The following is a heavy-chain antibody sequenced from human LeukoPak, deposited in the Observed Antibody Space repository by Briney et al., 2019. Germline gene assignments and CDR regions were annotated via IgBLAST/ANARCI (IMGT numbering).Heavy chain of an antibody. J-gene: IGHJ4*02. V-gene: IGHV3-48*01. CDR2: ISSNGKTI. CDR3: ARDTQWAFDY. D-gene: IGHD1-26*01. CDR1: GFTFSSYN. Sequence: PGGSLRLSCATSGFTFSSYNMNWVRQAPGKGLEWVSFISSNGKTIHYADSVKGRFTTSRDNAKNSLYLQMDSLRVEDTAVYYCARDTQWAFDYWGQGILVTVSS.